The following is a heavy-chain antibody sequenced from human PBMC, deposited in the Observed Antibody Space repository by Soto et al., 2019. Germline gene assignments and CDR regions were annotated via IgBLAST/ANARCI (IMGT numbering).Heavy chain of an antibody. CDR2: TYFRSKWYY. Sequence: SQTLSLTCAISGDSVSSNHATWDWIRQSKSKELEWLGSTYFRSKWYYDYALSVKSRITINPDTSNNQLSLQLNSVTPVDTAVYYCVRLIGNSWLDSWGQGTLVTVSS. J-gene: IGHJ5*01. D-gene: IGHD3-16*01. V-gene: IGHV6-1*01. CDR3: VRLIGNSWLDS. CDR1: GDSVSSNHAT.